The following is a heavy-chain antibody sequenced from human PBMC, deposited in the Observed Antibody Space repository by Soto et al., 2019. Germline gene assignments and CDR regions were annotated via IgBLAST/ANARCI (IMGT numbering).Heavy chain of an antibody. V-gene: IGHV4-4*02. CDR1: SGSISSSDW. Sequence: QVQLQESGPGLVKPSGTLSLTCAVSSGSISSSDWWSWVRQPPGKGLEWIGEIYHSGSTNYNPSLKGRVTISVDKSKNQFSLKLSSVTAADTAIYYCAIRYSYYYYIHVWGKGTTVTVSS. CDR3: AIRYSYYYYIHV. CDR2: IYHSGST. J-gene: IGHJ6*03. D-gene: IGHD4-4*01.